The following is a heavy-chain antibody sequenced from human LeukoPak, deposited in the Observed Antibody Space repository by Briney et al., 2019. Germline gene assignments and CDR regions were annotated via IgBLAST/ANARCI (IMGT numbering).Heavy chain of an antibody. CDR1: GGSISSYY. D-gene: IGHD3-10*01. Sequence: SETLSLTCTVSGGSISSYYWSWIRQPPGKGLEWIGYIYYSGSTNYNPSLKSRVTISVDTSKNQFSLKVSSVTAADTAVYYCARAGETTGWFDPWGQGTLVTVSS. CDR2: IYYSGST. V-gene: IGHV4-59*01. J-gene: IGHJ5*02. CDR3: ARAGETTGWFDP.